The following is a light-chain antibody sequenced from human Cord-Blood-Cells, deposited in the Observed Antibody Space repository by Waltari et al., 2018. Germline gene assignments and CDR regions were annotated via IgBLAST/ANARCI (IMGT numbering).Light chain of an antibody. Sequence: QSVLTQPPSASGTPGQRVTIPCSGSSSNNGSNTLNWYQQLPGTAPKLLIYRNNQRPSGVPDRFSGSKSGTSASLAISGLQAEDEADYYCAAWDDSLNGWVFGGGTKLTVL. CDR3: AAWDDSLNGWV. J-gene: IGLJ3*02. CDR2: RNN. V-gene: IGLV1-44*01. CDR1: SSNNGSNT.